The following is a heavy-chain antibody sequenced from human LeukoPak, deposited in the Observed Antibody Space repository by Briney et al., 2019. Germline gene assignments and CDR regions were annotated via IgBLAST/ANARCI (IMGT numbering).Heavy chain of an antibody. J-gene: IGHJ4*02. V-gene: IGHV4-59*01. CDR3: ARRPRAHPFDC. CDR2: IYYSGST. Sequence: SETLSLTCTVSGGSISSYYWSWIRQPPGKGLEWIGYIYYSGSTNYNPSLKSRVTISVDTSKNQFSLKLSSVTAADTAVYYCARRPRAHPFDCWGQGTLVTVSS. D-gene: IGHD6-25*01. CDR1: GGSISSYY.